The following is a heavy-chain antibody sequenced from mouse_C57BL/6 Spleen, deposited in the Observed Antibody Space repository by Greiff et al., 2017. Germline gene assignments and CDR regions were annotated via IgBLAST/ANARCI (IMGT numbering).Heavy chain of an antibody. CDR2: IDPANGNT. J-gene: IGHJ2*01. Sequence: EVQLQQSVAELVRPGASVKLSCTASGFNIKNNYMHWVKQRPEQGLEWIGRIDPANGNTKYAPKFQGKATITADTSSNTAYLQLSSLTSEDTAIYYCAREDYDYFDYWGQGTTLTVSS. CDR3: AREDYDYFDY. CDR1: GFNIKNNY. D-gene: IGHD2-4*01. V-gene: IGHV14-3*01.